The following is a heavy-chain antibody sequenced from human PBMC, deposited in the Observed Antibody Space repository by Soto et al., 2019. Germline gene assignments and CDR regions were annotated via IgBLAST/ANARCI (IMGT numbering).Heavy chain of an antibody. CDR3: AKGIAAAGYNWFDP. V-gene: IGHV3-23*01. Sequence: GGSLRLSCAASGFTFSSYSMNWVRQAPGKGLEWDSSISGSGGSIYYADSVKGRFTISRDNSKSTLYLQMNSLRAEDTAVYYCAKGIAAAGYNWFDPWGQGTLVTVSS. J-gene: IGHJ5*02. D-gene: IGHD6-13*01. CDR2: ISGSGGSI. CDR1: GFTFSSYS.